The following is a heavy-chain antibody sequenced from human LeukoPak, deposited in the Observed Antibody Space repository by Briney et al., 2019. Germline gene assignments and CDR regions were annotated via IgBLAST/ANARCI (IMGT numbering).Heavy chain of an antibody. V-gene: IGHV1-69*13. Sequence: GASVKVSCKASGGTFSSYAISWVRQAPGQGLEWMGGIIPIFGTANYAQKFQGRVTITADESTSTAYMELSSLRSEDTAVYYCARVFSSSWASVFMANNWFDPWGQGTLVTVSS. CDR2: IIPIFGTA. CDR1: GGTFSSYA. J-gene: IGHJ5*02. D-gene: IGHD6-13*01. CDR3: ARVFSSSWASVFMANNWFDP.